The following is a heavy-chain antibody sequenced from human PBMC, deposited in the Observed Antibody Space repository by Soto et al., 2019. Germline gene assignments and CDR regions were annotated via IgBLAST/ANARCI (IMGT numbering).Heavy chain of an antibody. CDR1: GGTFSSYA. D-gene: IGHD3-22*01. CDR2: IIPIFGTA. J-gene: IGHJ4*02. CDR3: ASWGEIYYDSSGSPGHFDY. Sequence: QVQMVQSGAEVKKPGSSVKVSCKASGGTFSSYAISWVRQAPGQGLEWMGGIIPIFGTANYAQKFQGRVTITADESTSTAYMELSSLRSEDTAVYYCASWGEIYYDSSGSPGHFDYWGQGPLVTFSS. V-gene: IGHV1-69*01.